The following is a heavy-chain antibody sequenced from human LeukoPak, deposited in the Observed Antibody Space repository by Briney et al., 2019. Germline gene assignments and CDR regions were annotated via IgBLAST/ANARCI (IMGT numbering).Heavy chain of an antibody. D-gene: IGHD4-23*01. Sequence: GGSLRLSCAASGFTFSSYSMNWVRQAPGKGLEWVSSISSSSSYIYYADSVKGRFTISRDNAKNSLYLQMNSLRAEDTALYYCARDFSRTPYNWFDPWGQGTLVTVSS. V-gene: IGHV3-21*04. J-gene: IGHJ5*02. CDR3: ARDFSRTPYNWFDP. CDR1: GFTFSSYS. CDR2: ISSSSSYI.